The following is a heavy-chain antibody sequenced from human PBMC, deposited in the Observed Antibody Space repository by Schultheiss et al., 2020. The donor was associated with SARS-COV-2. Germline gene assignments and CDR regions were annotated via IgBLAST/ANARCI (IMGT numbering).Heavy chain of an antibody. D-gene: IGHD6-19*01. CDR3: ARDRGGWSYYYYYGMDV. CDR2: ISSSSSYI. Sequence: GGSLRLSCAASGFTFSSYSMNWVRQAPGKGLEWVSSISSSSSYIYYADSVKGRFTISRDNSKNTLYLQMNSLRAEDTAVYYCARDRGGWSYYYYYGMDVWGQGTTVTVSS. CDR1: GFTFSSYS. V-gene: IGHV3-21*01. J-gene: IGHJ6*02.